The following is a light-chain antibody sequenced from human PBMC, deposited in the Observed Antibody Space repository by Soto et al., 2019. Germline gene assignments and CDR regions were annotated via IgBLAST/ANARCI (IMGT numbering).Light chain of an antibody. J-gene: IGKJ2*01. Sequence: DIQMTQSPSTLSASVGDRVTITCRASQSISSWLAWYQQKPGKAPKLLIYDASSLECGVPSRFSGSGSGTEFTLTISSLQPDDFATYFCQQYNSYSPGYTFGQGTKLEIK. CDR3: QQYNSYSPGYT. CDR2: DAS. CDR1: QSISSW. V-gene: IGKV1-5*01.